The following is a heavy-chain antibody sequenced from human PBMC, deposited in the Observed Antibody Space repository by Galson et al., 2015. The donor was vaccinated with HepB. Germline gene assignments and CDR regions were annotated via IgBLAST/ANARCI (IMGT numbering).Heavy chain of an antibody. Sequence: SLRLSCAASRFTFTNAWMNWVRQAPGKGLEWVGRIKSKTGGGTTDYAAPVKGRFTISRDDSKSTLYLQMNSLKTEDTAVYYCTGYLTSSVAATGRASTRAWFDPWGQGTLVTVSP. J-gene: IGHJ5*02. V-gene: IGHV3-15*01. CDR2: IKSKTGGGTT. D-gene: IGHD6-13*01. CDR3: TGYLTSSVAATGRASTRAWFDP. CDR1: RFTFTNAW.